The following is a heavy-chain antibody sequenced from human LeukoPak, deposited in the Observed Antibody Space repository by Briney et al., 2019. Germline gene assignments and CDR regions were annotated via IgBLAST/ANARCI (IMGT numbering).Heavy chain of an antibody. V-gene: IGHV3-7*03. Sequence: GGSLRLSCAASRFTFCSYWMSCVRQAPGKGREWVANIKRDGSQKYNVDPVKGRFTNSRDNAKNSLYLQMNGLRAEDTAVYYCARGADWYDYWGQGTLVTVSS. J-gene: IGHJ4*02. D-gene: IGHD3-9*01. CDR1: RFTFCSYW. CDR3: ARGADWYDY. CDR2: IKRDGSQK.